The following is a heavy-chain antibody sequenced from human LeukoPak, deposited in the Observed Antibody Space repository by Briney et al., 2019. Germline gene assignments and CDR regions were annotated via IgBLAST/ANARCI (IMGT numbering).Heavy chain of an antibody. D-gene: IGHD4-17*01. CDR3: ARDASSEYGDYYYYMDV. V-gene: IGHV3-48*03. Sequence: GGSLRLSCAASGFTFSSYEMNWVRQAPGKGLEWVSYISSSGSTIYYADSVKGRFTISRDNAKNSLYLQMNSLRAEDTAVYYCARDASSEYGDYYYYMDVWGKGTKVTVSS. CDR2: ISSSGSTI. CDR1: GFTFSSYE. J-gene: IGHJ6*03.